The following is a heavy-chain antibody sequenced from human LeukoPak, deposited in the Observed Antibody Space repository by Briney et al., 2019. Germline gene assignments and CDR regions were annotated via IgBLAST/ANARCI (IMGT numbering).Heavy chain of an antibody. V-gene: IGHV4-4*07. J-gene: IGHJ3*02. CDR1: GGSISSYY. D-gene: IGHD3-9*01. CDR3: ARGYDILTGQVGAFDI. Sequence: SETLSLTCTVSGGSISSYYWSWTRQPAGKGLEWIGRIYTSGSTNYNPSLKSRVTMSVDTSKNQFSLKLSSVTAADTAVYYCARGYDILTGQVGAFDIWGQGTMVTVSS. CDR2: IYTSGST.